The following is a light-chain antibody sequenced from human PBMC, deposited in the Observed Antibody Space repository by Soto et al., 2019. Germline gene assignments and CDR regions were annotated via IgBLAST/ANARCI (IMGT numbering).Light chain of an antibody. J-gene: IGKJ3*01. V-gene: IGKV3-20*01. Sequence: EIVLTQSPGTLSLSPGERATLACRASQSVRSSYLAWYQQKPGQAPRLLIYGASTRATGIPDRFSGSGSGTDFTITISRLEPEDFAVSYCQQYGSSPRFTFGPGTKVDIK. CDR2: GAS. CDR1: QSVRSSY. CDR3: QQYGSSPRFT.